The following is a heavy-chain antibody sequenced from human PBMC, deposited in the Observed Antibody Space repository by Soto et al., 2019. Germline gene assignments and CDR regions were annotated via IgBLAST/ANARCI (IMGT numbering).Heavy chain of an antibody. V-gene: IGHV3-21*01. CDR1: GFTFSSYS. CDR2: ISSSSSYI. D-gene: IGHD1-26*01. CDR3: ARDGRRIGIVGATLFDY. Sequence: GGSLRLSCAASGFTFSSYSMNWVRQAPGKGLEWVSSISSSSSYIYYADSVKGRFTISRDNAKNSLYLQMNSLRAEDTAVYYCARDGRRIGIVGATLFDYWGQGTLVTVSS. J-gene: IGHJ4*02.